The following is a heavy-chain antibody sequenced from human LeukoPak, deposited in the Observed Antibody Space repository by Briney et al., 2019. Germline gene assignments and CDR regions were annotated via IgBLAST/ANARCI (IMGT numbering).Heavy chain of an antibody. J-gene: IGHJ3*02. V-gene: IGHV4-59*01. CDR2: IYYSGST. CDR1: GGSISSYY. CDR3: ARNPVGAFDI. Sequence: PSETLSLTCTVSGGSISSYYWSWIRQPPGKGLEWIGYIYYSGSTNYNPSLKSRVTISVDTSKNQFSLKLSSVTAADTAVYYCARNPVGAFDIWGQGTVVTVSS. D-gene: IGHD4-23*01.